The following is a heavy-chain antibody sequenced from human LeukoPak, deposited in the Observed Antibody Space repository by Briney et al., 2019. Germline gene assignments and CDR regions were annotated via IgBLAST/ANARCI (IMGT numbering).Heavy chain of an antibody. J-gene: IGHJ6*03. V-gene: IGHV4-34*01. Sequence: SETLSLTCAVYGGSFGGYYWSWIRQPPGKGLEWIGEINHSGSTNYNPSLKSRVTISVDTSKNQFSLKLSSVTAADTAVYYCARGRNYYYYMDVWGKGTTVTVSS. CDR3: ARGRNYYYYMDV. CDR2: INHSGST. CDR1: GGSFGGYY.